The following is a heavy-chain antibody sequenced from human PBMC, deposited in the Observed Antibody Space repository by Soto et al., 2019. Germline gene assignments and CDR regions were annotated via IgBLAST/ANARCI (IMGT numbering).Heavy chain of an antibody. Sequence: SETLSLTCTVSGGSISSYYWSWIRQPPGKGLEWIGYIYYSGSTNYNPSLKSRVTISVDTSKNQFSLKLSSVTAADTAVYYCASYGSGTYYSGYSFDFWSQGSLVTVS. CDR1: GGSISSYY. V-gene: IGHV4-59*01. CDR2: IYYSGST. J-gene: IGHJ4*02. D-gene: IGHD3-10*01. CDR3: ASYGSGTYYSGYSFDF.